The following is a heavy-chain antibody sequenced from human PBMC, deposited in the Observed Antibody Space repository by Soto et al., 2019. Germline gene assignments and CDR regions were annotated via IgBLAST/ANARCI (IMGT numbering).Heavy chain of an antibody. V-gene: IGHV3-72*01. D-gene: IGHD2-15*01. CDR2: IRNKANSYAT. CDR3: ARVPLVEGAADHRSWFDP. CDR1: GFIFSDHY. Sequence: GGSLILSCAASGFIFSDHYMDWGRQAPGKGLEWVGRIRNKANSYATEYAASVKGRFTISRDDSKNSLYLQMNSLRTEDTAVYYCARVPLVEGAADHRSWFDPWGQGTLLTVSS. J-gene: IGHJ5*02.